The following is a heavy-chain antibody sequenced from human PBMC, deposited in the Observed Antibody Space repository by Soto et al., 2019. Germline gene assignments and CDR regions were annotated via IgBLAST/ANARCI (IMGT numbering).Heavy chain of an antibody. CDR1: GYTFTSYG. CDR3: ARVGMATISPNWFGP. Sequence: ASVKVSCKASGYTFTSYGISWVRQAPGQGLEWMGWISAYNGNTNYAQKLQGRVTMTTDTSTSTAYMELRSLRSDDTAVYYCARVGMATISPNWFGPWGQGTLVTVSS. CDR2: ISAYNGNT. J-gene: IGHJ5*02. D-gene: IGHD5-12*01. V-gene: IGHV1-18*01.